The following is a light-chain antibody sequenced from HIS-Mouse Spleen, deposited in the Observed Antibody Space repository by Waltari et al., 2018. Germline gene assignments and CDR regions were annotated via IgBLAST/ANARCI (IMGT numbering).Light chain of an antibody. CDR3: YSTDSSGNHRV. CDR2: EDS. V-gene: IGLV3-10*01. Sequence: SYELTQPPSVSVSPGQTARITRHGDALPKKYAYWYQQKSGQAPVLVIYEDSKRPSGIPERFSGSSSGTMATLTISGAQVEDEADYYCYSTDSSGNHRVFGGGTKLTVL. J-gene: IGLJ2*01. CDR1: ALPKKY.